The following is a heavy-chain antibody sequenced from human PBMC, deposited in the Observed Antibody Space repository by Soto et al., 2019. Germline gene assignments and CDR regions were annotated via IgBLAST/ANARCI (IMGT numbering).Heavy chain of an antibody. CDR2: ISYDGSNK. D-gene: IGHD6-19*01. Sequence: GGSLRLSCAASGFTFSSYGMHWVRQAPGKGLEWVAVISYDGSNKYYADSVKGRFTISRDNSKNTLYLQMNSLRAEDTAVYYCAKGSSGWYAILYFQHWGQGTLVTVSS. J-gene: IGHJ1*01. V-gene: IGHV3-30*18. CDR1: GFTFSSYG. CDR3: AKGSSGWYAILYFQH.